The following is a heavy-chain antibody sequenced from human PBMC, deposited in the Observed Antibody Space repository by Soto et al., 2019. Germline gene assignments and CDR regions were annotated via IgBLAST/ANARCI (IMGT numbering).Heavy chain of an antibody. J-gene: IGHJ3*02. D-gene: IGHD3-16*01. Sequence: EVQLVESGGGLVQPSRSLRLSCAASGFTFDDYAMHWVRQAPGKGLEWVSGISWNSGSIGYADSVKGRFTISRDNAKNSLYLQMNSLRAEDTALYYCAKDLGGGAGFLGAFDIWGQGTMVTVSS. CDR3: AKDLGGGAGFLGAFDI. CDR1: GFTFDDYA. CDR2: ISWNSGSI. V-gene: IGHV3-9*01.